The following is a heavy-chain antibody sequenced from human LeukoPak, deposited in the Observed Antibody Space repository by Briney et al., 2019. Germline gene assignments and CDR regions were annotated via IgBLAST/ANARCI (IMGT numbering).Heavy chain of an antibody. CDR3: ARDRSPDFWSGDYRDAIDI. J-gene: IGHJ3*02. Sequence: ASVKVSCKASGYTFSSYGISWVRQAPGQGLEWMGWISGYNGNTNSAQKLQGRVSMTTDTSASTAYVELRSLRSDDTAVYYCARDRSPDFWSGDYRDAIDIWGQGTMVTVSS. CDR1: GYTFSSYG. V-gene: IGHV1-18*01. CDR2: ISGYNGNT. D-gene: IGHD3-3*01.